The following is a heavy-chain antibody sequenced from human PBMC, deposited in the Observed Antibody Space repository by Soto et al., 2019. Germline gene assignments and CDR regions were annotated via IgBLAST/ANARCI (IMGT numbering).Heavy chain of an antibody. CDR2: IYYSGST. CDR3: VRGDPGACSSTSCSGAFDL. CDR1: GGSISSGDYY. J-gene: IGHJ3*01. V-gene: IGHV4-30-4*01. Sequence: QVQLHESGPGLVKPSQTLSLTCTVSGGSISSGDYYWNWIRQPPGKGLEWIGSIYYSGSTYYSPSLKSRVAISVGTSKNQFSLKLTSVTAADTAVYYCVRGDPGACSSTSCSGAFDLWGRGTMVAVSS. D-gene: IGHD2-2*01.